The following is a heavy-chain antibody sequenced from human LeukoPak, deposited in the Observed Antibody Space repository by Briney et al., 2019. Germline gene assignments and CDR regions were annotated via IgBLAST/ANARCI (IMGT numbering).Heavy chain of an antibody. J-gene: IGHJ4*02. CDR1: GFIFSSYA. CDR2: ISGSGGST. Sequence: GGSLRLSCAASGFIFSSYAMSWVRQVPGKGLEWVSAISGSGGSTDYADSVKGRVTISRDNSKNTLYLQMNSLRAEDTAVYYCASFVVVVAARTPEYYWGQGTLVTVSS. V-gene: IGHV3-23*01. D-gene: IGHD2-15*01. CDR3: ASFVVVVAARTPEYY.